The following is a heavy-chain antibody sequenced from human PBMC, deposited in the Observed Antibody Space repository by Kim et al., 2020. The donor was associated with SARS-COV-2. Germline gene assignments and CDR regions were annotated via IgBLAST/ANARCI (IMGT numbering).Heavy chain of an antibody. CDR1: GFTFSSYS. Sequence: GGSLRLSCAASGFTFSSYSMNWVRQAPGKGLEWVSYISSSSSTIYYADSVKGRFTISRDNAKNSLYLQMNSLRDEDTAVYYCARPGGGTIFGVVIMEGFDYWGQGTLVTVSS. J-gene: IGHJ4*02. CDR3: ARPGGGTIFGVVIMEGFDY. D-gene: IGHD3-3*01. CDR2: ISSSSSTI. V-gene: IGHV3-48*02.